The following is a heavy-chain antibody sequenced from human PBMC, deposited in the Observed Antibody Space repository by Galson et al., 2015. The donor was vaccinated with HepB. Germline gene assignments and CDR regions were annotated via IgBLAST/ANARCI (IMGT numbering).Heavy chain of an antibody. CDR3: ARVADSDYGDHSHFDY. CDR2: ISSSSTYI. CDR1: GFTFSSCS. J-gene: IGHJ4*02. V-gene: IGHV3-21*04. D-gene: IGHD4-17*01. Sequence: SLRLSCAASGFTFSSCSMNWVRQAPGKGLEWVSSISSSSTYIYYADSVKGRFTISRDNSKNSLYLQINSLRAEDTAVYYCARVADSDYGDHSHFDYWGQGTLVTVSS.